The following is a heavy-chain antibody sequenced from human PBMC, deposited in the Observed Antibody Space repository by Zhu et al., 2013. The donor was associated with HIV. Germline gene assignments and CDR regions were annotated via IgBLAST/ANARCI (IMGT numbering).Heavy chain of an antibody. J-gene: IGHJ6*02. CDR1: GYTFTSYA. Sequence: QVQLVQSGAEVKKPGASVKVSCKASGYTFTSYAMHWVRQAPGQRLEWMGWINAGNGNTKYSQKFQGRVTITRDTSASTAYMELSSLRSEDTAVYYCARGLGTTSYYYYGMDVWGQGTTVTVSS. CDR3: ARGLGTTSYYYYGMDV. V-gene: IGHV1-3*01. CDR2: INAGNGNT. D-gene: IGHD1-7*01.